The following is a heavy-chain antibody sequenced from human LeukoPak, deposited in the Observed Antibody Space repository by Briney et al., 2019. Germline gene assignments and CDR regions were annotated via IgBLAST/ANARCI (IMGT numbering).Heavy chain of an antibody. CDR2: IIPIFGTA. CDR1: GGTFSSYA. V-gene: IGHV1-69*05. CDR3: ARDKGDGDAFDI. J-gene: IGHJ3*02. D-gene: IGHD5-24*01. Sequence: SVKVSCXASGGTFSSYAISWVRQAPGQGLEWMGGIIPIFGTANYAQKFQGRVTITTDESTSTAYMELSSLRSEDTAVYYCARDKGDGDAFDIWGQGTMVTVSS.